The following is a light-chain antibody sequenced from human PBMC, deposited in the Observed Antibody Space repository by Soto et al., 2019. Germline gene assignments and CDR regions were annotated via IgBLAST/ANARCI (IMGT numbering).Light chain of an antibody. CDR1: SSNIGTHS. CDR3: AAWDDTLNTWV. CDR2: SNN. V-gene: IGLV1-44*01. Sequence: QSVLTQPPAVSGTPGQRVTFFCSGSSSNIGTHSLHWYQHLPGTAPKVLISSNNERPSGGPDRFFGSKSGTSASLAISGLQSEAEADYYCAAWDDTLNTWVFGGGTKLTVL. J-gene: IGLJ3*02.